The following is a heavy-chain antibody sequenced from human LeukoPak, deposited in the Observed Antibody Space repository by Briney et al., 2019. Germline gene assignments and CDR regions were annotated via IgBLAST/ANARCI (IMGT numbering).Heavy chain of an antibody. D-gene: IGHD2/OR15-2a*01. V-gene: IGHV3-74*01. CDR3: VSFYETD. Sequence: GGSLRLSCAASGNYWMHWVRQAPGKGLLWVSHIDSDGSWTSYADSVKGRFTISKDNAKNTVYLQMNNLRAEDTAVYYCVSFYETDWGRGTLVTVSS. CDR1: GNYW. J-gene: IGHJ4*02. CDR2: IDSDGSWT.